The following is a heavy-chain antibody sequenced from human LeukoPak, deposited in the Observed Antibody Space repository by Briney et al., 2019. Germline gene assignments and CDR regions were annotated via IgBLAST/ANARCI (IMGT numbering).Heavy chain of an antibody. Sequence: PGGSLRLSCSASGFTFSSYAMSWVRQAPGKGLEWVSAISGSGGSTYYPDSVKGRFTISRDNSKNTLYLQMNSLRAEDTAVYYCAKDGALRYFDWSPDAFDIWGQGTMVTVSS. CDR1: GFTFSSYA. V-gene: IGHV3-23*01. CDR2: ISGSGGST. D-gene: IGHD3-9*01. CDR3: AKDGALRYFDWSPDAFDI. J-gene: IGHJ3*02.